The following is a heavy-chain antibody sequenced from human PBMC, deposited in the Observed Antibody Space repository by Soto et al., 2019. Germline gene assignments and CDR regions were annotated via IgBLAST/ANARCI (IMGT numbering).Heavy chain of an antibody. D-gene: IGHD3-10*01. CDR2: IWYDGSNK. CDR1: GFTFSSYG. CDR3: ARGAGGWGDDPFRGGNYYMDV. Sequence: GGSLRLSCAASGFTFSSYGMHWVRQAPGKGLEWVAVIWYDGSNKYYADSVKGRFTISRDNSKNTLYLQMNSLRAEDTAVYYCARGAGGWGDDPFRGGNYYMDVWGKGTTVTVSS. V-gene: IGHV3-33*01. J-gene: IGHJ6*03.